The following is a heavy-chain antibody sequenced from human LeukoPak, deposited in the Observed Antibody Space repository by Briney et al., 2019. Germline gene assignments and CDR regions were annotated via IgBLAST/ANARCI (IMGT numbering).Heavy chain of an antibody. Sequence: PGGSLRLSCVASGFTFSRYWMTWVRQAPGKGLEWVANIKQDGREKYCVDSVKGRFTISRDNAKNSLYLQMNSLRAEDTAVYYCARDTTMAYGFDYWGQGTLLTVSS. CDR3: ARDTTMAYGFDY. CDR2: IKQDGREK. D-gene: IGHD5-18*01. CDR1: GFTFSRYW. J-gene: IGHJ4*02. V-gene: IGHV3-7*01.